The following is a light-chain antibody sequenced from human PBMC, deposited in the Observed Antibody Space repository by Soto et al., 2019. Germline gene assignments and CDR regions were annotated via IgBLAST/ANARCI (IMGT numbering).Light chain of an antibody. CDR2: QVS. V-gene: IGKV2-30*02. Sequence: DVVMTQSPLSLPVTLGQPASISCRSSQSLLHTDGNTYLNWFQQRPGQSPRRLIYQVSNRDSGVPDRFRGSVSGTDFTLKISRGEAEYVWVYYCMQGSRWPPWTFGQGTKVEIK. CDR1: QSLLHTDGNTY. J-gene: IGKJ1*01. CDR3: MQGSRWPPWT.